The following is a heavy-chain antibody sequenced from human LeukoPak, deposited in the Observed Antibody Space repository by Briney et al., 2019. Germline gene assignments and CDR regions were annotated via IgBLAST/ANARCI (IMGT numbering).Heavy chain of an antibody. Sequence: SETLSLTCTVSAGSITSDYWSWNRQPPGKRLQRIGYIYDSGSTNYNPSLKSRVTMSVDTSKNQFSLKLSSVTAADTAVYYCARHHVEYNWFDPWGQGTLVTVSS. CDR2: IYDSGST. CDR1: AGSITSDY. CDR3: ARHHVEYNWFDP. J-gene: IGHJ5*02. D-gene: IGHD2-15*01. V-gene: IGHV4-59*08.